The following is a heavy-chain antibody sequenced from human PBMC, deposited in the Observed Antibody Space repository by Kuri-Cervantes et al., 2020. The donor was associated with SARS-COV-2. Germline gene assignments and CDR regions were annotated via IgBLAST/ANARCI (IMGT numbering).Heavy chain of an antibody. D-gene: IGHD6-19*01. CDR3: ARGYSSGWYFDY. J-gene: IGHJ4*02. CDR2: ISYDGSNK. Sequence: GESLKISCAASGFTFSSYAMHWVRQAPGKGLEWVAVISYDGSNKYYADSVKGRFTISRDNAKNSLYLQMNSLRAEDTAVYYCARGYSSGWYFDYWGQGTLVTVSS. CDR1: GFTFSSYA. V-gene: IGHV3-30-3*01.